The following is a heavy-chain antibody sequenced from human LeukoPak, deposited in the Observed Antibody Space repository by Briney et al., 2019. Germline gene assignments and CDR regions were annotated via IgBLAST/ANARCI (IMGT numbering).Heavy chain of an antibody. CDR1: GFTVSSNY. CDR2: IYSGGST. Sequence: GGSLRLSCAASGFTVSSNYMSWVRQAPGKGLEWVSVIYSGGSTFYADSVKGRFTISRDTSKNTLYLQMNSLRTEDTAVYYCARGGLYVNTAMIQHWYFHIWGRGTLVTVSS. V-gene: IGHV3-53*01. D-gene: IGHD5-18*01. J-gene: IGHJ2*01. CDR3: ARGGLYVNTAMIQHWYFHI.